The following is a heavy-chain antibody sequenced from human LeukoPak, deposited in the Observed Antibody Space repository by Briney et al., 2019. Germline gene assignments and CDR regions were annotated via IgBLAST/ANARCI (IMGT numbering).Heavy chain of an antibody. CDR3: ALRPAEGITGTINWFDP. Sequence: SETLSLTCAVYGGSFSGYYWSWIRQPPGKGLEWIGEIIHSGSTNYNPSLKSRVTISVDTSKNQFSLKLSSVTAADTAVYYCALRPAEGITGTINWFDPWGQGTLVTVPS. V-gene: IGHV4-34*12. D-gene: IGHD1-7*01. CDR2: IIHSGST. CDR1: GGSFSGYY. J-gene: IGHJ5*02.